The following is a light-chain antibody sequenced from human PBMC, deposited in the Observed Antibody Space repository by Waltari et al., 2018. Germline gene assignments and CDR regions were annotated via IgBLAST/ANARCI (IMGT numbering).Light chain of an antibody. CDR2: AAS. J-gene: IGKJ4*01. Sequence: DIQMTQSPPSVSASVGDRVTIPCRASQGIRSWLSWYQQKPGKAPKLLIYAASNLQSGGPSRFSGSDSGTEFTLTISSLQPEDVATYYCQEANSFPLTFGGGTKVEI. V-gene: IGKV1-12*01. CDR1: QGIRSW. CDR3: QEANSFPLT.